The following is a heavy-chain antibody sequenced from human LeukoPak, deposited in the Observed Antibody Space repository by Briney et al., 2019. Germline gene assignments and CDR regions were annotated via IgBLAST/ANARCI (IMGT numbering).Heavy chain of an antibody. J-gene: IGHJ4*02. CDR2: ISSSSSYI. D-gene: IGHD6-13*01. CDR1: GFTFSSYS. Sequence: GGSLRLSCAASGFTFSSYSMNWVRQAPGKGLEWVSSISSSSSYIYYADSVGGRFTISRDNAKNSLYLQMNSLRAEDTAVYYCARDDIAAADTVDYWGQGTLVTVSS. V-gene: IGHV3-21*01. CDR3: ARDDIAAADTVDY.